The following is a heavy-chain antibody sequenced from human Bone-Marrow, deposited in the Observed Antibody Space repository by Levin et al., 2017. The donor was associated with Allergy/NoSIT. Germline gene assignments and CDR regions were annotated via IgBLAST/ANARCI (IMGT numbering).Heavy chain of an antibody. J-gene: IGHJ5*02. D-gene: IGHD2-21*01. CDR3: ARDKEGPVGDTGWPFAVDP. CDR2: INPHSGGA. CDR1: GYAFSGYF. V-gene: IGHV1-2*02. Sequence: ASVKVSCKASGYAFSGYFIHWVRQAPGQGLEWMGWINPHSGGANYTQKFQGRVTMTRETSISTAYMDLNSLRSDDTAVYYCARDKEGPVGDTGWPFAVDPWGQGTLVTVSS.